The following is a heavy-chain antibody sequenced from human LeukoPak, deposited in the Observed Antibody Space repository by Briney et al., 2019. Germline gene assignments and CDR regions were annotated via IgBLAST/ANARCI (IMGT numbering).Heavy chain of an antibody. CDR3: TRDSGCLDV. V-gene: IGHV3-7*01. D-gene: IGHD6-25*01. J-gene: IGHJ6*02. CDR1: GFTFSNYW. CDR2: IKQDGSEK. Sequence: PGGSLRLSCAASGFTFSNYWMTWVRQAPGKGLEWVANIKQDGSEKYYVGSVRGRFTISRDNAKNSLYLQMNSLRAEDTAVYYCTRDSGCLDVWGQGTTVTVSS.